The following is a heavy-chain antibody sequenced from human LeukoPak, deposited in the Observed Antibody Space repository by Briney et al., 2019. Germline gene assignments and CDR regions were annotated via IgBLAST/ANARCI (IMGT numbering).Heavy chain of an antibody. CDR1: GGSISSSSYY. D-gene: IGHD3-3*01. Sequence: SETLSLTCTVSGGSISSSSYYWGWIRQPPGKGLEWIGSIYYSGSTYYNPSLKSRVTISVDTSKNQFSLKLSFVTAADTAVYYCARQPPTLDFWSGYMASQYYFDYWGQGTLVTVSS. V-gene: IGHV4-39*01. J-gene: IGHJ4*02. CDR2: IYYSGST. CDR3: ARQPPTLDFWSGYMASQYYFDY.